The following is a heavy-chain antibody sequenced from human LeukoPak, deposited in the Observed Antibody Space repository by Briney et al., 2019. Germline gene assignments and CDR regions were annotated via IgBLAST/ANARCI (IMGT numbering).Heavy chain of an antibody. CDR1: GFTFSSYE. Sequence: GGSLRLSCAASGFTFSSYEMNWVRQAPGKGLEWVSYISSSGSTIYYADSVKGRFTISRDNAKNSLYLQMNSLRAEDTAVYYCAREGGGSGSYFGQWDYWGQGTLVTVSS. CDR2: ISSSGSTI. J-gene: IGHJ4*02. CDR3: AREGGGSGSYFGQWDY. D-gene: IGHD3-10*01. V-gene: IGHV3-48*03.